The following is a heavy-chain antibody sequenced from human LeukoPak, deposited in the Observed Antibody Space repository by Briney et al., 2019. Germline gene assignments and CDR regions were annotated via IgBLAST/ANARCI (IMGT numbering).Heavy chain of an antibody. CDR2: IYYSGST. V-gene: IGHV4-59*08. D-gene: IGHD3-3*01. CDR3: ARLSYYDFWSGYYGPPYFDY. Sequence: SETLSLTCTVSGGSISSYYWSWIRQPPGKGLEWIGYIYYSGSTNYNPSLKSRVTISVDTSKNQFSLKLSSVTAAGTAVYYCARLSYYDFWSGYYGPPYFDYWGQGTLVTVSS. CDR1: GGSISSYY. J-gene: IGHJ4*02.